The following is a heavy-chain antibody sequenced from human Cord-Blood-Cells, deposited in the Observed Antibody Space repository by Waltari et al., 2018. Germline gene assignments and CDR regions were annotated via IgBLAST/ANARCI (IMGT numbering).Heavy chain of an antibody. CDR2: RHPNSGGK. V-gene: IGHV1-2*02. CDR3: ARDPARSPVSPFDY. Sequence: QVQLVQSGAEVQKPGASVKVSCKTSGYTFTVYYMHWVRHAPGQGLEWMGWRHPNSGGKNYAQKFQGRVTMTRDTSISTAYMERSRLRSDDTAVYYCARDPARSPVSPFDYWGQGTLVTVSS. CDR1: GYTFTVYY. J-gene: IGHJ4*02.